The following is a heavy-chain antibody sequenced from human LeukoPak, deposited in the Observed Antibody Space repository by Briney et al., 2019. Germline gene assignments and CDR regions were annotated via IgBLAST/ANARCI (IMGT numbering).Heavy chain of an antibody. J-gene: IGHJ5*02. CDR1: GGSFSGYY. CDR2: INHSGST. V-gene: IGHV4-34*01. CDR3: ARGRRITMVRGVRFDP. Sequence: SETLSLTCAVYGGSFSGYYWSWIRQPPGKGLEWIGEINHSGSTNYNPSLKSRVTISVDTSKNQFSLKLSSVTAADTAVYYCARGRRITMVRGVRFDPWGQGTLVTVSS. D-gene: IGHD3-10*01.